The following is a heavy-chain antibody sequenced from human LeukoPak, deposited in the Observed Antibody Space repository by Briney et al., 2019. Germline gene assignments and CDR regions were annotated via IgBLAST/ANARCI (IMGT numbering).Heavy chain of an antibody. V-gene: IGHV3-7*01. J-gene: IGHJ3*02. CDR1: GFASGVTFSSYW. D-gene: IGHD4-17*01. CDR2: IKQDGSEK. Sequence: GGSLRLSCAASGFASGVTFSSYWMSWVRQAPGKGLEWVANIKQDGSEKYYVDSVKGRFTISRDNAKNSQYLQMNSLRAEDTAVYYCAKPTVVIKLDAFDIWGQGTMVTVSS. CDR3: AKPTVVIKLDAFDI.